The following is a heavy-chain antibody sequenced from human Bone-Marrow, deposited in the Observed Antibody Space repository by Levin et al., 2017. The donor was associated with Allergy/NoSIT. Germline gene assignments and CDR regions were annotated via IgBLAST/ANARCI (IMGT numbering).Heavy chain of an antibody. V-gene: IGHV4-59*01. Sequence: TSSETLSLTCTVSGGSISSYYWSWIRQPPGKGLEWIGYIYYSGSTNYNPSIKSRVTISVDTSKNQFSLKLSSVTAADTAVYYCARMIAAAGTEYFDYWGQGTLVTVSS. CDR2: IYYSGST. CDR1: GGSISSYY. CDR3: ARMIAAAGTEYFDY. D-gene: IGHD6-13*01. J-gene: IGHJ4*02.